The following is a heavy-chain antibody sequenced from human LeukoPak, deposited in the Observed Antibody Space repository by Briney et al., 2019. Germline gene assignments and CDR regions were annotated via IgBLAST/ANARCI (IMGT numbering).Heavy chain of an antibody. CDR3: AKRSGSPHNFDY. V-gene: IGHV3-43*02. D-gene: IGHD1-14*01. CDR1: GFNFDAHA. Sequence: GGSLRLSCAASGFNFDAHAMNWVRHAPGKPLEWVSLISGDGGTTHYADSVKGRFTISRDNSRNSLYLQMKSLRTEDTALYYCAKRSGSPHNFDYWGRGTLVTVSS. J-gene: IGHJ4*02. CDR2: ISGDGGTT.